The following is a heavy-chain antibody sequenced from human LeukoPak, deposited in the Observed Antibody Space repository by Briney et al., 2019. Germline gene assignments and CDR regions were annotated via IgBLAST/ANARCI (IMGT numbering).Heavy chain of an antibody. Sequence: GGSLRLSCAASGFTFSSYTMNWVRQAQGKGLEWIASISPTGISVWYADSLKDRSTISRDGAKSSLYLQINSLRAEDTAMYYCARDFMGESGYSGYWGQGTLVTVSS. D-gene: IGHD5-12*01. CDR2: ISPTGISV. CDR3: ARDFMGESGYSGY. CDR1: GFTFSSYT. V-gene: IGHV3-21*01. J-gene: IGHJ4*02.